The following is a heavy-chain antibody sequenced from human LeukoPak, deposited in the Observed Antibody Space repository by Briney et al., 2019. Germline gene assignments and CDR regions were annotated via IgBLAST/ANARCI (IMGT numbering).Heavy chain of an antibody. CDR1: GFTFSNYW. CDR2: INNDGSYT. CDR3: ARLRWEDF. J-gene: IGHJ4*02. Sequence: GGSLRLSCVVSGFTFSNYWMHWVRQAPGKGLVWVSRINNDGSYTDYADSVKGRFTISRDNAKNTLYLQMNSLRAEDTAVYYCARLRWEDFWSQGSLVTVSS. D-gene: IGHD1-26*01. V-gene: IGHV3-74*01.